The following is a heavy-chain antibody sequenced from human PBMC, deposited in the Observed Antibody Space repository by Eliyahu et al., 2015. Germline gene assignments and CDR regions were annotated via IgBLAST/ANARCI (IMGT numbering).Heavy chain of an antibody. J-gene: IGHJ4*02. CDR2: IIPILGIA. Sequence: EVKKPGSSVKVSCKASGGTFSSYTISWVRQAPGQGLEWMGRIIPILGIANYAQKFQGRVTITADKSTSTAYMELSSLRSEDTAVYYCAVIAVAGQRVPPDYWGQGTLVTVSS. CDR1: GGTFSSYT. CDR3: AVIAVAGQRVPPDY. D-gene: IGHD6-19*01. V-gene: IGHV1-69*02.